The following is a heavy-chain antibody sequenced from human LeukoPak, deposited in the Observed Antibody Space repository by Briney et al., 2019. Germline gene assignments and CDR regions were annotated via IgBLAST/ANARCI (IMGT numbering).Heavy chain of an antibody. CDR1: GYTFTSYY. V-gene: IGHV1-46*01. Sequence: GASVKVSFKASGYTFTSYYIHWVRQAPGQGLEWMGVINPSGGSTTYAQNFQGRVTMTRDTSTTTVYMEVSSLRSADTALYYCARDPEANWAFFDHWGQGTLVTVSS. CDR2: INPSGGST. D-gene: IGHD7-27*01. J-gene: IGHJ4*02. CDR3: ARDPEANWAFFDH.